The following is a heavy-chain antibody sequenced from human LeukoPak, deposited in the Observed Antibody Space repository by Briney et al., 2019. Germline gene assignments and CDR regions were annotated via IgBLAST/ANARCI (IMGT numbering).Heavy chain of an antibody. J-gene: IGHJ4*02. V-gene: IGHV3-9*01. CDR1: GFTFDDYA. D-gene: IGHD5-18*01. CDR2: ISWNSGSI. Sequence: GGSLRLSCAASGFTFDDYAIHWVRQAPGKGLEWVSGISWNSGSIGYADSVKGRFTISRDNAKNSLYLQMNSLRAEDTALYYCAKDRRHGYSITIDYWGQGTLVTVSS. CDR3: AKDRRHGYSITIDY.